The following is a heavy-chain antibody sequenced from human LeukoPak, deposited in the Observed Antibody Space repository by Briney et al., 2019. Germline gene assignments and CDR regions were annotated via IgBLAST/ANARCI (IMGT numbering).Heavy chain of an antibody. Sequence: GGSLRLSCAASGFTFSSYEMNWVSQAPGKGLEWVSYISSSGSTIYYADSVKGRFTISRDNAKNSLYLQMNSLRAEDTAVYYCARGIAVALTAFDIWGQGTMVTVSS. J-gene: IGHJ3*02. CDR2: ISSSGSTI. V-gene: IGHV3-48*03. D-gene: IGHD6-19*01. CDR3: ARGIAVALTAFDI. CDR1: GFTFSSYE.